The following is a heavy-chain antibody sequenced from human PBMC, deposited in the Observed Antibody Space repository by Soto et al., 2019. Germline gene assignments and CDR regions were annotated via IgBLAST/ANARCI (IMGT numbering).Heavy chain of an antibody. Sequence: QITLKESGPTLVKSTQTLTLTCTFSGFSLRTSGVGVGWIRQPPGKALEWLALIYWDDDKRYSPSLKSRFTITKDTSKNQVVLTMTNMDPVDTAXXXXXXXXXXXXXXFDIWGQGAMVTVSS. V-gene: IGHV2-5*02. CDR2: IYWDDDK. CDR3: XXXXXXXXXXFDI. CDR1: GFSLRTSGVG. J-gene: IGHJ3*02.